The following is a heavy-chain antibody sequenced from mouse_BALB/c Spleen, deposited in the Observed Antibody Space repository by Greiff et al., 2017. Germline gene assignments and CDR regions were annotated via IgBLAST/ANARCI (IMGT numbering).Heavy chain of an antibody. J-gene: IGHJ4*01. Sequence: VQLLQPGAELVKPGTSVKLSCKASGYNFTSYWINWVKLRPGQGLEWIGDIYPGSGSTNYNEKFRSKATLTVDTSSSTAYMQLSSLASEDSALYYCARAMDYWGQGTTVTVSS. CDR1: GYNFTSYW. CDR3: ARAMDY. V-gene: IGHV1-55*01. CDR2: IYPGSGST.